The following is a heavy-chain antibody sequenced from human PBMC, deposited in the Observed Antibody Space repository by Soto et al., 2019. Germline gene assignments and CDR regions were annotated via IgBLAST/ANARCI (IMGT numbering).Heavy chain of an antibody. D-gene: IGHD6-19*01. CDR3: ARELMPVAGTAFGWFGP. V-gene: IGHV1-69*12. CDR1: GGTFSSYA. Sequence: QVQLVQSGAEVKKPGSSVKVSCKASGGTFSSYAISWVRQAPGQGLEWMGGNIPIFGTANYAQKFQGRVMITADESTSTAYMELSSLRAEDTAVYYCARELMPVAGTAFGWFGPWGQGTLVTVSS. CDR2: NIPIFGTA. J-gene: IGHJ5*02.